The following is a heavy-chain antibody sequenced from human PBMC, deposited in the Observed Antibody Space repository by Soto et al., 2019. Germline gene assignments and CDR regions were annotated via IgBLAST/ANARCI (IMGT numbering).Heavy chain of an antibody. CDR1: GYTFTSYG. V-gene: IGHV1-18*01. J-gene: IGHJ4*02. Sequence: QVQLVQSGAEVKKPGASVKVSCKVSGYTFTSYGISWVRQAPGQGLEWMGWINTYTGNINYAQKLQGRVTMTTDTSTSTAYMELRSLRSDDTALYYCARERGGYKHFDYWGQGTLVTVPS. CDR2: INTYTGNI. D-gene: IGHD1-26*01. CDR3: ARERGGYKHFDY.